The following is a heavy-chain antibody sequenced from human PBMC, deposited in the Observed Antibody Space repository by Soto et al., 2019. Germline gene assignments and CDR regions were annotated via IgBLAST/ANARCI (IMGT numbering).Heavy chain of an antibody. V-gene: IGHV1-18*04. CDR1: GYTFSSYG. J-gene: IGHJ6*01. CDR2: ISAYNGDT. D-gene: IGHD2-2*01. Sequence: ASVKVSCKASGYTFSSYGISWVRHAPGQGLYSVGCISAYNGDTNYAQKLQGRVTMTTDTSTSTAYMELRSLRSDDTAVYYCAREIVPAAMGRLDGMDVWGRVTTVVVSS. CDR3: AREIVPAAMGRLDGMDV.